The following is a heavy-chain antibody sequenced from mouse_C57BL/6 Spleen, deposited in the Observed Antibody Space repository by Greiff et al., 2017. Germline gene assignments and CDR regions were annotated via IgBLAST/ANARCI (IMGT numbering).Heavy chain of an antibody. CDR3: AREGSSPNAMDY. D-gene: IGHD1-1*01. CDR1: GFTFSSYA. V-gene: IGHV5-4*01. J-gene: IGHJ4*01. CDR2: ISDGGSYT. Sequence: EVKLVESGGGLVKPGGSLKLSCAASGFTFSSYAMSWVRQTPEKRLEWVATISDGGSYTYYPDNVKGRFTISRDNAKNNLYLQMSHLKSEDTAMYYCAREGSSPNAMDYWGQGTSVTVSS.